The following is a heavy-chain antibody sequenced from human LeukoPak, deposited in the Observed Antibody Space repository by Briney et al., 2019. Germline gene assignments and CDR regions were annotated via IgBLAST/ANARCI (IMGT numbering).Heavy chain of an antibody. CDR1: GFTFSSYS. Sequence: GGSLRLSCAASGFTFSSYSMNWVRQAPGKGLGWVSSISSSSSYIYYADSVKGRFTISRDNAKNSLYLQMNSLRAEDTAVYYCARGEVSGWYYYYYYMDVWGKGTTVTVSS. J-gene: IGHJ6*03. V-gene: IGHV3-21*01. CDR2: ISSSSSYI. CDR3: ARGEVSGWYYYYYYMDV. D-gene: IGHD6-19*01.